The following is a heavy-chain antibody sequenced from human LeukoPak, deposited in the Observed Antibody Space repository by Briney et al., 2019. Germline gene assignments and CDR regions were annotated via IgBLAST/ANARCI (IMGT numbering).Heavy chain of an antibody. V-gene: IGHV3-48*03. CDR3: AELGITMIGGV. Sequence: GGSLRLSCAASEFTFSTYAMHWVRQAPGKGLEWVSYISSSGSTIYYADSVKGRFTISRDNAKNSLYLQMNSLRAEDTAVYYCAELGITMIGGVWGKGTTVTISS. D-gene: IGHD3-10*02. CDR2: ISSSGSTI. CDR1: EFTFSTYA. J-gene: IGHJ6*04.